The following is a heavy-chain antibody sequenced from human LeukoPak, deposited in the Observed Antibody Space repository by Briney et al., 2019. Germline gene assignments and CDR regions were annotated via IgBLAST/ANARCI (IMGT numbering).Heavy chain of an antibody. Sequence: SETLSLTCTVSGGSISSYYWSWIRQPPGKGLEWIGYIYYSGSTNYNPSLKSRVTISVGTSKNQFSLKLSSVTAADTAVYYCARGLYSTSSRNAFDIWGQGTMVTVSS. CDR1: GGSISSYY. D-gene: IGHD6-6*01. V-gene: IGHV4-59*01. CDR2: IYYSGST. J-gene: IGHJ3*02. CDR3: ARGLYSTSSRNAFDI.